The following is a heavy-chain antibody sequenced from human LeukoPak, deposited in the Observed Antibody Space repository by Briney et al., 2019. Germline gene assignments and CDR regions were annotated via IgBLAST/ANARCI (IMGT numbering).Heavy chain of an antibody. D-gene: IGHD3-3*01. J-gene: IGHJ3*02. CDR3: ARHRASDFWSGYKEAFDI. Sequence: PSETLSLTCTVSGGSISSYYWSWIRQPPGKGLEWIGYIYYSGSTNYNPSLKSRVTISVDTSKNQFSLKLSSVTAADTAVYYCARHRASDFWSGYKEAFDIWGQGTMVTVSS. CDR2: IYYSGST. CDR1: GGSISSYY. V-gene: IGHV4-59*08.